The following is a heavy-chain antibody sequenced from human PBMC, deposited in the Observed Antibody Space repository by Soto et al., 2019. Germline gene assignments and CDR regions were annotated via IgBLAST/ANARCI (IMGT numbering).Heavy chain of an antibody. D-gene: IGHD6-19*01. V-gene: IGHV5-51*01. Sequence: PGESLKISCKGSGYSFTSYWIGWVRQMPGKGLEWMGIIYPGDSDTRYSPSFQGQVTISADKSISTAYLQWSSLKASDTAMYYCARRTYGGSSGWSHYFDYWGQGTLVTVSS. CDR1: GYSFTSYW. CDR3: ARRTYGGSSGWSHYFDY. CDR2: IYPGDSDT. J-gene: IGHJ4*02.